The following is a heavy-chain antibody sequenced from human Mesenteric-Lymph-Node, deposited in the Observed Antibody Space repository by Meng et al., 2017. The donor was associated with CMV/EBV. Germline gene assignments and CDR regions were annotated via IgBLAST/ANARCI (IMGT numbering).Heavy chain of an antibody. CDR2: IYSAGST. Sequence: GGSLRLSCAASGFIVSSNYMTWVRQPPGKGLEWVSVIYSAGSTYYADSVKGRFTISRDTYKNTLYLQMNGLSAEDSAIYYCARAPSSGWYYFDSWGQGTLVTVSS. J-gene: IGHJ4*02. D-gene: IGHD6-19*01. CDR1: GFIVSSNY. V-gene: IGHV3-53*01. CDR3: ARAPSSGWYYFDS.